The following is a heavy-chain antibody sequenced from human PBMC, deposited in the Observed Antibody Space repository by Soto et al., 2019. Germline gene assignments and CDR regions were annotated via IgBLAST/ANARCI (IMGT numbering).Heavy chain of an antibody. CDR1: GYTFTRYA. J-gene: IGHJ6*02. CDR2: INAGNGNT. CDR3: ACSYIVAAPDGMDV. Sequence: ASVKVSCKASGYTFTRYAMHWVRPAPGQRLEWMGWINAGNGNTKYSQKFQGRVTITRDTSASTAYMELSSLRSEDTAVYYCACSYIVAAPDGMDVWGQGTTVTVSS. D-gene: IGHD6-13*01. V-gene: IGHV1-3*01.